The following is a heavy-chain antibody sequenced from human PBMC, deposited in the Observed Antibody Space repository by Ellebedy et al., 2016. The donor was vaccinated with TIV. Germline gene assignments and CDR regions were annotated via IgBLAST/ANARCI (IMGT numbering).Heavy chain of an antibody. J-gene: IGHJ5*02. CDR1: GGSISSSDYY. D-gene: IGHD6-13*01. Sequence: MPSETLSLTCTVSGGSISSSDYYWDWIRQTPGGGLEWIAYVSDRSLYYHPSLKTRDTISADRSNNQFPLNLNSVTAADTASYYCARHPYSTTWNGQGFDPWGQGILVTVSS. CDR2: VSDRSL. V-gene: IGHV4-39*01. CDR3: ARHPYSTTWNGQGFDP.